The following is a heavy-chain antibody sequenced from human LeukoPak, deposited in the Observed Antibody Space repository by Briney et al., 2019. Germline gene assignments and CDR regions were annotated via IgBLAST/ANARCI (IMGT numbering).Heavy chain of an antibody. V-gene: IGHV3-11*05. D-gene: IGHD4-17*01. Sequence: GGSLRLSCAASGFTFSDYYMSWIRQAPGKGLEWVSYISSSSSYTDYADSVKGRFTISRDNAKNSLNLQMNSLRAEDTAVYYCAREALTETTFGPYDYWGQGTLVTVSS. J-gene: IGHJ4*02. CDR1: GFTFSDYY. CDR2: ISSSSSYT. CDR3: AREALTETTFGPYDY.